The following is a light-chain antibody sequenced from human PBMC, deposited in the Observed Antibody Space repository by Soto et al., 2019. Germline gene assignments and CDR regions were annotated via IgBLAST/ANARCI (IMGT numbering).Light chain of an antibody. CDR3: SSYAGNNKLGV. CDR1: SSDVGGYNY. V-gene: IGLV2-8*01. CDR2: EVS. Sequence: QSALTQPPSASGSPGQSVTISCTGTSSDVGGYNYVSWYQQHPGKAHKLMIYEVSERPSGVPDRFSGSKSGNTASLTVSGLQAEDEADYYCSSYAGNNKLGVFGTGTKVTVL. J-gene: IGLJ1*01.